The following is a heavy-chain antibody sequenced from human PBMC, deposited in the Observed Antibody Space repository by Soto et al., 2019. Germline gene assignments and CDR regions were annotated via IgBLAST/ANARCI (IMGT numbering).Heavy chain of an antibody. Sequence: TGGSLRLSCVASGCNFKTYAMHCVRQAPGKGLEWVAVIWYDGSSEFYADSVKGRFTISRDDSKNTLYLQMNSLRAEDTAVYYCARDPFFFRATHGVCYSVQGMEVLGQGTSVTGSS. CDR1: GCNFKTYA. D-gene: IGHD2-8*01. V-gene: IGHV3-33*01. J-gene: IGHJ6*02. CDR3: ARDPFFFRATHGVCYSVQGMEV. CDR2: IWYDGSSE.